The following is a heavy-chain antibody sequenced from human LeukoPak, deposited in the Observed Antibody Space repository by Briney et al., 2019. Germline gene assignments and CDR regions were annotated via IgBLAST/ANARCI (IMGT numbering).Heavy chain of an antibody. J-gene: IGHJ4*02. D-gene: IGHD6-19*01. CDR3: ARDYSSGWYHFDY. CDR1: AFNFSDFS. Sequence: GGSLRLSCVASAFNFSDFSMIWVRQAPGKGLEWVSSISSSGTYKYYADSLEGRITISRDNGKNSLFLQVNSLRAEDTAVYYCARDYSSGWYHFDYWGQGILVTVSS. V-gene: IGHV3-21*01. CDR2: ISSSGTYK.